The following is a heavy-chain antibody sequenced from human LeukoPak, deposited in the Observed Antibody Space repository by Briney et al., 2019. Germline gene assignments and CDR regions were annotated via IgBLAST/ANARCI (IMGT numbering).Heavy chain of an antibody. Sequence: GGSLRLSCAASGFTFSSYWMSWVRQAPGKGLEWVANIKQDGSEKYYVDSVKGRFTISRDNAKNSLYLQMNSLRAEDTAVYYCAKAYPTWDIDYWGQGTLVTVSS. V-gene: IGHV3-7*01. CDR1: GFTFSSYW. J-gene: IGHJ4*02. CDR3: AKAYPTWDIDY. CDR2: IKQDGSEK. D-gene: IGHD1-26*01.